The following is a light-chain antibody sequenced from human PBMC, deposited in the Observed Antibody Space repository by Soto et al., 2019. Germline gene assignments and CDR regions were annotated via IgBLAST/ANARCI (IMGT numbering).Light chain of an antibody. Sequence: DIHMTQSPSSLSASVGDRVTITCRASQGINNYLAWFQQKPGKIPKLLIFDESGLQSGVPSRFRGSGSGTDFTLTIGSLQPEDAATYYCQTYDTAPAWAFGQGTRVEIK. CDR3: QTYDTAPAWA. V-gene: IGKV1-27*01. CDR1: QGINNY. CDR2: DES. J-gene: IGKJ1*01.